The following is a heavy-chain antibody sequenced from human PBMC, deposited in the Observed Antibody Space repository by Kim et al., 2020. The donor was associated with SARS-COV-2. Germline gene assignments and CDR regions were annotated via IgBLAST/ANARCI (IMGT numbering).Heavy chain of an antibody. V-gene: IGHV3-33*06. J-gene: IGHJ1*01. CDR2: IWYDGSNK. CDR3: AKEEQLAPTTGVYFQH. CDR1: GFTFSSYA. Sequence: GGSLRLSCAASGFTFSSYAMHWVRQAPGKGLEWVAVIWYDGSNKYYADSVKGRFTISRDNSKNTLYLQMNSLRAEDTAVYYCAKEEQLAPTTGVYFQHWGQGTLVTVSS. D-gene: IGHD6-13*01.